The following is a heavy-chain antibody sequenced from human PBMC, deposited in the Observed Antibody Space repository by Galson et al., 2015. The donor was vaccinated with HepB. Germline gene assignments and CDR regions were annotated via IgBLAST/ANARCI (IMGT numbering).Heavy chain of an antibody. Sequence: SLRLSCAASGFNFDNYAMHWLRQAPGKRLEYVAAISSNGGDTWYADSVKGRFTISRDNSKNTLYVQMSTLRPEDTAVYYCSRDDFAVWGQGTTVILSS. J-gene: IGHJ3*01. V-gene: IGHV3-64*05. CDR3: SRDDFAV. CDR2: ISSNGGDT. CDR1: GFNFDNYA.